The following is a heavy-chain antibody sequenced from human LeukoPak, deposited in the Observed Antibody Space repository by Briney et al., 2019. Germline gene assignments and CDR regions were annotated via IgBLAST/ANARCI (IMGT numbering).Heavy chain of an antibody. CDR1: GFTFSSYG. Sequence: GGSLRLSCAASGFTFSSYGVHWVRQAPGKGLEGVAFIRYDGSNKYYADSVKGRFTISRDNSKNTLYLQMNSLRAEDTAVYYCARGPSGYHNTRGQGTLVTVSS. D-gene: IGHD5-12*01. J-gene: IGHJ4*02. CDR3: ARGPSGYHNT. V-gene: IGHV3-30*02. CDR2: IRYDGSNK.